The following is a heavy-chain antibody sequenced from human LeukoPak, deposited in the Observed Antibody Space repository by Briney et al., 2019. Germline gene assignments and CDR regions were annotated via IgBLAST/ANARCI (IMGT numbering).Heavy chain of an antibody. D-gene: IGHD6-13*01. J-gene: IGHJ4*02. Sequence: SGTLSLTCAVSGGSISSSNWWSWVRQPPGKGLERIGETYHSGSTNYNPSLKSRVTISVDKSKNQFSLKLSSVTAADTAVYYCARSYSSSPGFDYWGQGTLVTVSS. CDR1: GGSISSSNW. CDR2: TYHSGST. V-gene: IGHV4-4*02. CDR3: ARSYSSSPGFDY.